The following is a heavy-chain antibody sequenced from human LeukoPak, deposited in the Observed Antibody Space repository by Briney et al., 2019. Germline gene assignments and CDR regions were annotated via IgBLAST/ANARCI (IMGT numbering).Heavy chain of an antibody. CDR1: GFSFSRSG. CDR3: AKKTVGNYPLDS. CDR2: SGTDGDS. Sequence: GGSLTLSCAASGFSFSRSGLNWVRQPPGKGLEWVSTSGTDGDSYYADSVKGRFAISRDNSKNMLYLHMTSLRAEDTAVYYCAKKTVGNYPLDSWGQGALATVSP. V-gene: IGHV3-23*01. D-gene: IGHD5-24*01. J-gene: IGHJ4*02.